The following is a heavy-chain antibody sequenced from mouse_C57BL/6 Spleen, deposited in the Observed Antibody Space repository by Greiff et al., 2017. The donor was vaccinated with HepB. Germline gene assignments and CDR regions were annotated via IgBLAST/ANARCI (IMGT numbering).Heavy chain of an antibody. CDR1: GYAFSSSW. V-gene: IGHV1-82*01. Sequence: QVQLKQSGPELVKPGASVKISCKASGYAFSSSWMNWVKQRPGKGLEWIGRIYPGDGDTNYNGKFKGKATLTADKSSSTAYMQLSILTSEDSAVYFCARDYGSSSHWYFDVWGTGTTVTVSS. J-gene: IGHJ1*03. CDR2: IYPGDGDT. D-gene: IGHD1-1*01. CDR3: ARDYGSSSHWYFDV.